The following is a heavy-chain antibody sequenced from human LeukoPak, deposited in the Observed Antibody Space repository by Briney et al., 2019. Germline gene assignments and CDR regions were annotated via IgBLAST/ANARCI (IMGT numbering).Heavy chain of an antibody. J-gene: IGHJ4*02. V-gene: IGHV1-69*13. CDR1: GGTFSSYA. CDR3: ARETAMGGSFDY. CDR2: IIPIFGTA. Sequence: ASVKVSCKASGGTFSSYAINWVRQAPGQGLEWMGGIIPIFGTANYAQKFQGRVTITADESTSTAYMELSSLRSEDTAVYYYARETAMGGSFDYWGQGTLVTVSS. D-gene: IGHD5-18*01.